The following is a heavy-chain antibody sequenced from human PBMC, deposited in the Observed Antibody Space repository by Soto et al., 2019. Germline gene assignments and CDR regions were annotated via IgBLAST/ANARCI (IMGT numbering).Heavy chain of an antibody. CDR2: LNTNSRGR. CDR1: GSTCPNFF. J-gene: IGHJ4*02. V-gene: IGHV1-2*02. D-gene: IGHD3-16*02. Sequence: SVKVSCRAPGSTCPNFFIHWYLQTPRQGIERLGWLNTNSRGRRFTPKFPGRVTLNWDTSSSTAFMEITRVRSDDTAMYYCARGGASRVVVRRSLFYWAQGTLVTVSS. CDR3: ARGGASRVVVRRSLFY.